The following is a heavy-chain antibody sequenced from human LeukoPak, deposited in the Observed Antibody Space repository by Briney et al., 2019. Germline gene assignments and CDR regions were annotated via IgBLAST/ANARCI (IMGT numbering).Heavy chain of an antibody. CDR3: ARDNGCSGGSCYATNFDY. Sequence: GGSLRLSCAASGFTFSSYAMHWVRQAPGKGLEYVSAISSNGGSTYYANSVKGRFTISRDNSKNTLHLQMGSLRAEDMAVYYCARDNGCSGGSCYATNFDYWGQGTLVTVSS. CDR2: ISSNGGST. J-gene: IGHJ4*02. CDR1: GFTFSSYA. V-gene: IGHV3-64*01. D-gene: IGHD2-15*01.